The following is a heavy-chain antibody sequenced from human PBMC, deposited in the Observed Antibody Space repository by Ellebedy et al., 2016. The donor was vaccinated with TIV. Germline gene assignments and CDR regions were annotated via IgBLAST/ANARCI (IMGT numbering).Heavy chain of an antibody. CDR1: GYTFTSYA. J-gene: IGHJ4*02. V-gene: IGHV1-3*01. D-gene: IGHD2-15*01. CDR2: INAGNGNT. CDR3: ARGDRYCSGGSCHDY. Sequence: ASVKVSCKASGYTFTSYAMHWVRQAPGQRLEWMGWINAGNGNTKYSQKFQGRVTITRDTSASTAYMELSSLRSEDTAVYYCARGDRYCSGGSCHDYWGQGTLVTVSS.